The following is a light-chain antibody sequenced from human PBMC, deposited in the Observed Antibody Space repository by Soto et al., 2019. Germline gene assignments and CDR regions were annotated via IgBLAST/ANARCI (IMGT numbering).Light chain of an antibody. CDR1: SSNIGAGYD. CDR2: GNS. V-gene: IGLV1-40*01. Sequence: QSVLTQPPSVSGAPGQRVTIPCTGSSSNIGAGYDVHWYQQLPGTVPKLLIYGNSNRPSGVPDRFSGSKSGTSASLAITGLQAEDEADYYCQSYDSSRSYVFGTGTKVTLL. CDR3: QSYDSSRSYV. J-gene: IGLJ1*01.